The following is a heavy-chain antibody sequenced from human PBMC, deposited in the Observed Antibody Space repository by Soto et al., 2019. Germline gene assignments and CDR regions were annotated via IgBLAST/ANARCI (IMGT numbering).Heavy chain of an antibody. Sequence: SETLSLTCTVSGGSISSGGYYWSWIRQHPGKGLEWIGYIYYSGSTYYNPSLKSRVTISVDTSKNQFSLKLSSVTAADTAVYYCARARTAGRRTYIVVVVAAIADAFDIWGQGTMVTVSS. CDR3: ARARTAGRRTYIVVVVAAIADAFDI. D-gene: IGHD2-15*01. V-gene: IGHV4-31*02. CDR1: GGSISSGGYY. J-gene: IGHJ3*02. CDR2: IYYSGST.